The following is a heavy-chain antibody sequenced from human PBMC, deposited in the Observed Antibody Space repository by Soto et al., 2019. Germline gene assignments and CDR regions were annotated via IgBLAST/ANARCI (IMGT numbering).Heavy chain of an antibody. CDR3: AKDNRGWLLDGLDV. J-gene: IGHJ6*02. D-gene: IGHD6-19*01. Sequence: QVQLVQSGAEVKKPGASVKISCKASKNTFINYYVHWVRQAPGQGLEWMGVIHPGIGNTNFAPRFQDRVTMTMDTSTGTVYMEVSSLRPDDTAAYYCAKDNRGWLLDGLDVWGQGTTVTVSS. CDR2: IHPGIGNT. V-gene: IGHV1-46*01. CDR1: KNTFINYY.